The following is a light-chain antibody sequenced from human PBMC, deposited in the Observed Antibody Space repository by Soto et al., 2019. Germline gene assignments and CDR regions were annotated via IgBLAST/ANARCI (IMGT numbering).Light chain of an antibody. V-gene: IGKV3-20*01. CDR1: QRVSSSS. CDR3: QQYAGLRYS. J-gene: IGKJ2*03. CDR2: DAS. Sequence: EIVLTQSPGTLSLSPGERATLSCRASQRVSSSSLAGYQQRPGQAPTLLIYDASSRATAIPDRFSGSGSGTDFIVTISRLEPDDSAVYYCQQYAGLRYSFGEVSKREIK.